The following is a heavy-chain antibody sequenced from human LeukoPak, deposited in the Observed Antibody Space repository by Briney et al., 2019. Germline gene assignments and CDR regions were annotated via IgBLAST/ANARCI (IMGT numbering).Heavy chain of an antibody. V-gene: IGHV3-74*01. CDR3: ARDRGHSSSWSPHTLDY. D-gene: IGHD6-13*01. J-gene: IGHJ4*02. CDR2: INGDGSST. CDR1: GFTFSNYW. Sequence: GGSLRLSCAASGFTFSNYWMHWVRQAPGKGLVWVSRINGDGSSTSYADSVKGRFTISRDNAKNTLYLQMDSLRAEDTAVYYCARDRGHSSSWSPHTLDYWGQGTLVTVSS.